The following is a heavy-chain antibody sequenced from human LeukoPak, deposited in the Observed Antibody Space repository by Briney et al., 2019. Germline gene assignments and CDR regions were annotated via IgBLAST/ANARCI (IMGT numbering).Heavy chain of an antibody. CDR3: ATNAAYYYDSSGSIHHS. V-gene: IGHV1-24*01. CDR1: GYTITELS. J-gene: IGHJ5*02. Sequence: ASVKVSCKVSGYTITELSMHWVRQAPGKGLEWMGGFDPEDGETIYAQKFQGRVTMTEDTSTDTAYMELSSLRSEDTAVYYCATNAAYYYDSSGSIHHSWGQGTLVTVSS. D-gene: IGHD3-22*01. CDR2: FDPEDGET.